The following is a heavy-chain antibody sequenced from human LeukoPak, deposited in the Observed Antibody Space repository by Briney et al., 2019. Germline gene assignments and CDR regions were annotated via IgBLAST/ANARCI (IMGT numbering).Heavy chain of an antibody. CDR2: IYSGGST. CDR1: GFTVSNNY. V-gene: IGHV3-53*04. Sequence: GGSLRLSCAVSGFTVSNNYMSWFRQAPGKGLKWVSVIYSGGSTYYADSVKGRFTISRHTSKNTLYLQMTGLRAEDTAVHYCARGYYYDSSGHNSDAFDIWGQGTMVTVAS. D-gene: IGHD3-22*01. CDR3: ARGYYYDSSGHNSDAFDI. J-gene: IGHJ3*02.